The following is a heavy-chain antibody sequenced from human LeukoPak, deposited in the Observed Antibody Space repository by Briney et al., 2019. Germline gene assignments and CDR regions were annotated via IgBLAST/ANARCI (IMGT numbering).Heavy chain of an antibody. CDR2: INSGSTTI. J-gene: IGHJ4*02. CDR1: EFTFSSYS. D-gene: IGHD3-10*01. Sequence: PGGSLRLSCAASEFTFSSYSMNWVRQAPGKGLEWVSYINSGSTTIHYADSVKGRFTISRDNAKSSLYLQMNSLRAEDTAVYYCAREWFGEWKFWGQGTLVTVSS. V-gene: IGHV3-48*01. CDR3: AREWFGEWKF.